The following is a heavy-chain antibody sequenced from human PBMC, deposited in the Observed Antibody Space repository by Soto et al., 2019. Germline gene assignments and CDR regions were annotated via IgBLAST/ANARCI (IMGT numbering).Heavy chain of an antibody. J-gene: IGHJ4*02. V-gene: IGHV3-74*01. Sequence: EVQLVESGGDLVQPGGFLRLSCATPGFTFSRYWMHWVRQVPGKGLVWVSRINSDGSSISYSDSVKGRFTISRDNAKNTLYLQMNSLRVEDTAVYYCARLPVDTITSLDYWGQGTLVTVPS. CDR1: GFTFSRYW. CDR2: INSDGSSI. CDR3: ARLPVDTITSLDY. D-gene: IGHD3-3*01.